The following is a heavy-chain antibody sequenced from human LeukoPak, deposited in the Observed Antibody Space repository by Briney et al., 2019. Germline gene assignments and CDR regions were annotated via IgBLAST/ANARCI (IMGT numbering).Heavy chain of an antibody. CDR3: ARGLIVGATEDY. CDR1: GGSISSYY. J-gene: IGHJ4*02. V-gene: IGHV4-4*07. CDR2: IYTSGST. Sequence: SETLSLTCTVSGGSISSYYWSWIRQPAGKGLEWIGRIYTSGSTNYNPSLKSRVTISVDKSKNQFSLKLSSVTAADTAVYYCARGLIVGATEDYWGQGTLVTVSS. D-gene: IGHD1-26*01.